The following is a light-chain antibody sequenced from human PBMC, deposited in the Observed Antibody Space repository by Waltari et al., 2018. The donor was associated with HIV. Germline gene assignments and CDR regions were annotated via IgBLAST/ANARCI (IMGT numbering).Light chain of an antibody. CDR2: GTN. CDR1: SLRSYY. J-gene: IGLJ1*01. Sequence: SSELTQDPAVSVALGQPVRITCPGDSLRSYYASWYQQKPGQAPVLVIYGTNNRPSGLPDRFSGSSSGNTASLTITGAQAEDEADYYCNSRDSSGNHLVFGTGTKVTVL. V-gene: IGLV3-19*01. CDR3: NSRDSSGNHLV.